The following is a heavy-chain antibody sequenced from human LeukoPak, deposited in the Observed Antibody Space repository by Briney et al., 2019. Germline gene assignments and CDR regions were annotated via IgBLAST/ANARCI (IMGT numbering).Heavy chain of an antibody. CDR2: ITSNSKYI. Sequence: GGSLRLSCAASGFTFKTYTMNWVRQAPGKGLEWISSITSNSKYIFYADSVKGRFTISRDNAKNSLYLQMSGLRAEDTAVYYCARGHGGSGWHYFDYWGQGTLVTVAS. J-gene: IGHJ4*02. V-gene: IGHV3-21*01. CDR3: ARGHGGSGWHYFDY. D-gene: IGHD6-19*01. CDR1: GFTFKTYT.